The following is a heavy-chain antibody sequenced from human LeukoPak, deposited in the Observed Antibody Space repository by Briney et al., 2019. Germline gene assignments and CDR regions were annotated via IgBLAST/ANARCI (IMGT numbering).Heavy chain of an antibody. Sequence: SETLSLTCTVSGDSISSSSYYWGWVRQPPGKGLEWIGSIYYSRSTYYNPSLKSRVTISVDTSKNQFSLKLSSVTAADTAVYYCARGSPSSGWYMWGQGTLVTVSS. J-gene: IGHJ4*02. CDR2: IYYSRST. CDR1: GDSISSSSYY. D-gene: IGHD6-19*01. CDR3: ARGSPSSGWYM. V-gene: IGHV4-39*01.